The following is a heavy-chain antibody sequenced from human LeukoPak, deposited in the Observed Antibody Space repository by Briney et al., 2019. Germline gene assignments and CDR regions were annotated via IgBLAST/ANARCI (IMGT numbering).Heavy chain of an antibody. CDR2: IIPIFGTA. Sequence: SVKVSCKASGGTFSSYAISWVRQTPGQGLEWMGGIIPIFGTANYAQKFQGRVTITADESTSTAYMELSSLRSEDTAVYYCARQDTAMVLYYYGMDVWGQGTTVTVSS. D-gene: IGHD5-18*01. J-gene: IGHJ6*02. V-gene: IGHV1-69*13. CDR1: GGTFSSYA. CDR3: ARQDTAMVLYYYGMDV.